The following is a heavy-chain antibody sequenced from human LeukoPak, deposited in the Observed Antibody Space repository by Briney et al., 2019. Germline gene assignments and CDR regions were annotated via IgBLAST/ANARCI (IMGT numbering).Heavy chain of an antibody. CDR1: GFTLSDHY. D-gene: IGHD4-17*01. CDR3: ARTATTNYAIDV. CDR2: TRNKARSYTT. J-gene: IGHJ6*02. Sequence: GGSLRLSCAASGFTLSDHYVDWVRQAPGKGLEWVGRTRNKARSYTTEYAASVDGRFTISRDDSKNLLNLQMNSLKAEDTAVYYCARTATTNYAIDVWGQGTTVTVSS. V-gene: IGHV3-72*01.